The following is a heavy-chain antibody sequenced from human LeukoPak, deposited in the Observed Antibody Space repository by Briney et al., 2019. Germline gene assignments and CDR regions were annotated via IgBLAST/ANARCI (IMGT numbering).Heavy chain of an antibody. Sequence: ASVKVSCKASGYTFTGYYMHWVRQAPGQGLEWMGWINPNSGGTNYAQKFQGRVTMTRDTSISTAYMELSRLRSDDTAVYYCARETSQKGAHYMDVWGKGTTITISS. CDR2: INPNSGGT. D-gene: IGHD3-16*01. J-gene: IGHJ6*03. CDR1: GYTFTGYY. CDR3: ARETSQKGAHYMDV. V-gene: IGHV1-2*02.